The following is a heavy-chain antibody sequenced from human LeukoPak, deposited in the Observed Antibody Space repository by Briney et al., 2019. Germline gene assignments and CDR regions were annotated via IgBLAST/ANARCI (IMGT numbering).Heavy chain of an antibody. J-gene: IGHJ3*02. CDR2: IYYSGST. CDR3: ARAYQLKSSYDAFDI. D-gene: IGHD2-2*01. Sequence: PSETLSLTCTVSGGSISSSSYYWGWIRQPPGKGLEWIGSIYYSGSTYYNPSLKSRVTISVDTSKNQFSLKLSSVTAADTAVYYCARAYQLKSSYDAFDIWGQGTMVTVSS. CDR1: GGSISSSSYY. V-gene: IGHV4-39*01.